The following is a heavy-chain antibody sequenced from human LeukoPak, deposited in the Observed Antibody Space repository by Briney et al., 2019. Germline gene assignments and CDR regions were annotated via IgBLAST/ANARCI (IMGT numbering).Heavy chain of an antibody. CDR1: GYTFTSYG. D-gene: IGHD6-13*01. CDR3: ARGARAAAGVLGYYYYYMDV. CDR2: MNPNSANT. Sequence: ASVKVSCKASGYTFTSYGINWVRQATGQGLEWMGWMNPNSANTGYAQKFQGRITITRNTSINTAYMELSSLRSEDTAVYYCARGARAAAGVLGYYYYYMDVWGKGTTVTVSS. J-gene: IGHJ6*03. V-gene: IGHV1-8*03.